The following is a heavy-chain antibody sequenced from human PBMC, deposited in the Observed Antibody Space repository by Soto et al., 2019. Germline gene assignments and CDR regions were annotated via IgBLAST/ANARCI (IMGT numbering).Heavy chain of an antibody. V-gene: IGHV4-31*03. Sequence: SETLSLTCTVSGGSIINGGYYWGWIRQHPGKGLEWIGYIHYSGSTNYNPSLKSRVTISVDTSKNQFSLKLSSVTAADTAVYYCARSPPPRIAAAPNWFDPWGQGTLVTVSS. D-gene: IGHD6-13*01. CDR1: GGSIINGGYY. CDR3: ARSPPPRIAAAPNWFDP. CDR2: IHYSGST. J-gene: IGHJ5*02.